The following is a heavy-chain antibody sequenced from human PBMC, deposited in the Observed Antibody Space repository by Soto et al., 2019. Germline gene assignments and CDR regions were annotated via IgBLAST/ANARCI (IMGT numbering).Heavy chain of an antibody. CDR1: GFTFSNAW. J-gene: IGHJ6*02. CDR2: IKSKTDGGTT. Sequence: GSLRLSCVASGFTFSNAWMNWVRQAPGKGLEWVGRIKSKTDGGTTDYAAPVKGRFTISRDDSKNTLYLQINSLKTEDTAVYYCTSWMYCISTSCPSYGMDVWGQGTTVTVSS. V-gene: IGHV3-15*07. D-gene: IGHD2-2*01. CDR3: TSWMYCISTSCPSYGMDV.